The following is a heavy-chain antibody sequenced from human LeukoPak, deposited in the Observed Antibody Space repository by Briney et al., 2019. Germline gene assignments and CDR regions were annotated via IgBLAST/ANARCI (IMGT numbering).Heavy chain of an antibody. CDR1: GYSISSGYY. CDR3: ARGFSGYYYGSFDY. J-gene: IGHJ4*02. CDR2: IYHSGST. Sequence: SETLSLTCAVSGYSISSGYYWGWIRQPPGKGLEWIGSIYHSGSTYYNPSLKSRVTISVDTSKNQFSLKLSSVTAADTAVYYCARGFSGYYYGSFDYWGQGTLVTVSS. D-gene: IGHD3-22*01. V-gene: IGHV4-38-2*01.